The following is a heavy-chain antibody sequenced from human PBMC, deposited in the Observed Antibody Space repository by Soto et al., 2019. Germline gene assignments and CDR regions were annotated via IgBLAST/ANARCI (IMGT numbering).Heavy chain of an antibody. J-gene: IGHJ3*01. D-gene: IGHD6-13*01. V-gene: IGHV3-7*03. Sequence: PGGALRLSCAASGFTFSNYWMNWVRQAPGKGLEWVANIKEDGSEIYYVDSVKGRFTISRDNAKNSLYLQMNSLGAEDTAVYYCAKIGSSSWYTWAFDVWGQGTMVTVSS. CDR3: AKIGSSSWYTWAFDV. CDR1: GFTFSNYW. CDR2: IKEDGSEI.